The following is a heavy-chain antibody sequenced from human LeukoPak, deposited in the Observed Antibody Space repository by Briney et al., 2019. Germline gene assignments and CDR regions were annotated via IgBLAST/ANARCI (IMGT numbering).Heavy chain of an antibody. D-gene: IGHD3-22*01. CDR2: ISGSGGST. CDR3: AKDPHYDSSLPVFH. CDR1: GFTLSSYA. Sequence: PGGSLRLSCAASGFTLSSYAMSWVRQAPGKGLEWVSAISGSGGSTYYADSVKGRFTISRDNSKNTLYLQMNSLRAEDTAVYYCAKDPHYDSSLPVFHWGQGTLVTVSS. V-gene: IGHV3-23*01. J-gene: IGHJ4*02.